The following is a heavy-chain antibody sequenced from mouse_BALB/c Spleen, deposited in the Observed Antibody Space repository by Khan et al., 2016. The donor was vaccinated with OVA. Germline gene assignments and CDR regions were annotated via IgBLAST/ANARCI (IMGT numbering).Heavy chain of an antibody. CDR3: ARGVRIHYYAMDY. CDR1: GYTFTTYW. Sequence: QVQLQQSGTELVRPGASMKLSCKASGYTFTTYWINWVKQRPGQGLEWIGNIYPSDSYTNYNKKFKYKATLTVDESSSTAYMQPSSPPSEDSAVYYCARGVRIHYYAMDYWGQGTSVTVSS. CDR2: IYPSDSYT. J-gene: IGHJ4*01. V-gene: IGHV1-69*02.